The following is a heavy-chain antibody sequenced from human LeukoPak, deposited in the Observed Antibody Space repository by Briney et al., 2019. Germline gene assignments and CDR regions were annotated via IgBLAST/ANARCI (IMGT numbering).Heavy chain of an antibody. CDR2: INHSGST. CDR1: GGSFSGYY. J-gene: IGHJ4*02. D-gene: IGHD1-26*01. Sequence: SETLSLTCAVYGGSFSGYYWSWIRQPPGKGLEWIGEINHSGSTNYNPSLKSRVTISVDTSKNQFSLKLNSVTAADTAVYYCARVWVDSGSYYDDRGAFDYWGQGTLVTVSS. CDR3: ARVWVDSGSYYDDRGAFDY. V-gene: IGHV4-34*01.